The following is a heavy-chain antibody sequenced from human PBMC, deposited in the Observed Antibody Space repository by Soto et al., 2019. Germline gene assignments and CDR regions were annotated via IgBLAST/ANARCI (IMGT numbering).Heavy chain of an antibody. Sequence: QVQLVQSGAEVKKPGSSVKVSCKASGGTFSSYAISWVRQAPGQGLEWMGGIIPIFGTANYAQKFQGRVTITADEATSTAYMELSSLRSEDTAVYYCGAVGCSGVSCYSFYYGMDVWCQGTTVTVSS. D-gene: IGHD2-15*01. CDR2: IIPIFGTA. CDR3: GAVGCSGVSCYSFYYGMDV. CDR1: GGTFSSYA. V-gene: IGHV1-69*12. J-gene: IGHJ6*02.